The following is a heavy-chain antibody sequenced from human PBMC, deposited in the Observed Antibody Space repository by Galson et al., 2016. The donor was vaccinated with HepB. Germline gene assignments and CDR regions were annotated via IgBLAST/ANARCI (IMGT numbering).Heavy chain of an antibody. CDR2: ISPIFGTT. J-gene: IGHJ5*02. V-gene: IGHV1-69*13. Sequence: SVKVSCKASGGTFSSYGIVWVRQAPGQGLEWMGGISPIFGTTNCAQKFQGRVTITADESTTTAYMELSSLRSEDTAVYYCARNTIFGVSRGAWFDPWGQGTLVTVSS. CDR3: ARNTIFGVSRGAWFDP. CDR1: GGTFSSYG. D-gene: IGHD3-3*01.